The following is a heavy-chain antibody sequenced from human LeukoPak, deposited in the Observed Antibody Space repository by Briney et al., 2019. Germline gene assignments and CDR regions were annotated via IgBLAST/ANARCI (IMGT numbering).Heavy chain of an antibody. CDR2: IYTSGST. D-gene: IGHD2-2*02. J-gene: IGHJ6*03. Sequence: PSETLSLTCTVSGGSIRSFFWSWIRQAPGKGLEWIGYIYTSGSTNYNPSLKSRVTMSVDTSKNQFSLKLSSVTAADTAVYYCARDACSSTSCYTDYYYYYYMDVWGKGTTVTVSS. V-gene: IGHV4-4*08. CDR1: GGSIRSFF. CDR3: ARDACSSTSCYTDYYYYYYMDV.